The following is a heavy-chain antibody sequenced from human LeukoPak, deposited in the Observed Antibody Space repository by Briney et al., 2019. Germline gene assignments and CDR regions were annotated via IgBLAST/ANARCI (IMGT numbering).Heavy chain of an antibody. CDR2: IYYSGST. D-gene: IGHD3-22*01. CDR3: ARIFAGYDSSGYYLAPFDY. Sequence: SETLSLTCTVSGGSISSYYWSWIRQHPGKGLEWIGYIYYSGSTYYNPSLKSRVTISVDTSKNQFSLKLSSVTAADTAVYYCARIFAGYDSSGYYLAPFDYWGQGTLVTVSS. CDR1: GGSISSYY. J-gene: IGHJ4*02. V-gene: IGHV4-59*06.